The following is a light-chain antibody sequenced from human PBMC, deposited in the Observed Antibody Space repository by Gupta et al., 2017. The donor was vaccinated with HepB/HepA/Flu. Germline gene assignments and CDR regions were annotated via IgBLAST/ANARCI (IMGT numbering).Light chain of an antibody. CDR1: SSDDGGYNN. Sequence: QSVLTQPASVSGSPGQSITISCTGTSSDDGGYNNVSWYQQHPGKAPKLLIYDVNNRPSGVSNRFSGSKSGNTASLTISGLQADDEADYYCNSYTSSSTFGTGTKVTVL. CDR3: NSYTSSST. V-gene: IGLV2-14*03. J-gene: IGLJ1*01. CDR2: DVN.